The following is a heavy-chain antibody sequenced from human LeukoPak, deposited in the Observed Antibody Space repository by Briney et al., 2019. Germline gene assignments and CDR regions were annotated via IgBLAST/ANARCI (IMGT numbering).Heavy chain of an antibody. CDR1: GGSFSGYY. CDR2: INHSGST. J-gene: IGHJ5*02. D-gene: IGHD3-10*01. V-gene: IGHV4-34*01. CDR3: ARRSIAMVRGVRKSRHNNWFDP. Sequence: SETLSLTCAVYGGSFSGYYWSWIRQPPGKGLEWIGEINHSGSTNYNPSLKSRVTISVDTSKNQFSLKLSSVTAADTAVYYCARRSIAMVRGVRKSRHNNWFDPWGQGTLVTVSS.